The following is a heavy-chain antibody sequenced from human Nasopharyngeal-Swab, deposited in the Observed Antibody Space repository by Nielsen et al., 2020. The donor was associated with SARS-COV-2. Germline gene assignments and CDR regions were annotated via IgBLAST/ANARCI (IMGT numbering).Heavy chain of an antibody. CDR2: IYSGGST. Sequence: GGSLEISCAASGFTVSSNYMSWVRQAPGKGLEWVSVIYSGGSTYYADSVKGRFTISRDNSKNTLYLQMNSLRAEDTAVYYCARDGDYTLDYWGQGTLVTVSS. D-gene: IGHD4-17*01. J-gene: IGHJ4*02. V-gene: IGHV3-66*02. CDR1: GFTVSSNY. CDR3: ARDGDYTLDY.